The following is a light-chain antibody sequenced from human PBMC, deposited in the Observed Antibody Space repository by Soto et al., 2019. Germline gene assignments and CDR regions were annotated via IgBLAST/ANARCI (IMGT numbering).Light chain of an antibody. V-gene: IGLV2-14*03. CDR2: DVS. J-gene: IGLJ1*01. CDR1: SSDVGRYNF. CDR3: SSYTGSSSLVYV. Sequence: QSALTQPASVSGSPGQSITISCTGTSSDVGRYNFVSWYQQHPGKAPKLMIYDVSNRPSGVSNRFSGSKSGNTASLTISGLQAEDEADYYCSSYTGSSSLVYVFGTGTKLTVL.